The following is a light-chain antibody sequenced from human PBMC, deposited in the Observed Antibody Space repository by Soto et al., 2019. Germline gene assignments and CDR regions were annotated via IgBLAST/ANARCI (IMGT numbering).Light chain of an antibody. CDR1: QSISTW. V-gene: IGKV1-5*01. CDR2: DAS. Sequence: DIQMTQSPSTLSASVGDRVTITCRASQSISTWLAWYQLKPGKAPKFLIYDASSLESGVPSRFSGSVSGTEFTLTISSLQPDDFATYYCQHYNSYPYTFGQGTKLEIK. CDR3: QHYNSYPYT. J-gene: IGKJ2*01.